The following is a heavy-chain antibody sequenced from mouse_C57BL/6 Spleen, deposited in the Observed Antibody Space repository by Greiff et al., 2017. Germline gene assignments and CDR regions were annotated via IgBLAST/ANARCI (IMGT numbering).Heavy chain of an antibody. CDR2: IHPNSGST. J-gene: IGHJ3*01. CDR1: GYTFTSYW. CDR3: AREDYDPTFAY. D-gene: IGHD2-4*01. Sequence: VQLQQPGAELVEPGASVKLSCKASGYTFTSYWLHWVKQRPGQGLEWIGMIHPNSGSTNYNEKFKSKATLTVDKSSSTAYMQLSSLTSEDSAVYYCAREDYDPTFAYWGQGTLVTVSA. V-gene: IGHV1-64*01.